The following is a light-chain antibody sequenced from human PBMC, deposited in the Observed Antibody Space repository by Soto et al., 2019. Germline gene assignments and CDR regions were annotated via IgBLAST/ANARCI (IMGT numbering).Light chain of an antibody. J-gene: IGLJ3*02. CDR2: EVS. V-gene: IGLV2-14*01. Sequence: QSALTQPASVSGSPGQSITISCTGTSSDVGGYNYVSWYQQHPGKAPKLMIYEVSNRPSGVSNRFSGSKSGNKASLTISGLQAEDEADYYCSSYTSSSTPRVFGGGTKLTVL. CDR3: SSYTSSSTPRV. CDR1: SSDVGGYNY.